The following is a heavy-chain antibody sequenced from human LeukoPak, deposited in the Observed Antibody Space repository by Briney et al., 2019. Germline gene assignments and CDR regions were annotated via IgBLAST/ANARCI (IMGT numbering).Heavy chain of an antibody. CDR1: GGTFSSYA. CDR3: ARGSSTSWGNWYFDL. CDR2: IIPIFGTA. D-gene: IGHD2-2*01. Sequence: GASVKVSCKASGGTFSSYAISWVRQAPGQGLEWMGGIIPIFGTANYAQKFQGRVTITTDESTSTAYTELSSLRSEDTAVYYCARGSSTSWGNWYFDLWGRGTLVTVSS. J-gene: IGHJ2*01. V-gene: IGHV1-69*05.